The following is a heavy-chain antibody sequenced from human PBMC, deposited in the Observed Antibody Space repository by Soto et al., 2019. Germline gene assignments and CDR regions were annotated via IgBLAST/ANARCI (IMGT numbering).Heavy chain of an antibody. CDR2: ISYDGSNK. J-gene: IGHJ4*02. CDR3: ASEYCSSTSCYTGTLTLDY. D-gene: IGHD2-2*02. CDR1: GFTFSSYA. V-gene: IGHV3-30*04. Sequence: GGSLRLSCAASGFTFSSYAMHWVRQAPGKGLEWVAVISYDGSNKYYADSVKGRFTISRDNSKNTLYLQMNSLRAEDTAVYYCASEYCSSTSCYTGTLTLDYWGQGTLVTVSS.